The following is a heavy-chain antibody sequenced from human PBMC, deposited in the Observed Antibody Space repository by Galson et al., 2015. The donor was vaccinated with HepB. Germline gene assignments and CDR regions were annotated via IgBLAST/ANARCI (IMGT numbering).Heavy chain of an antibody. CDR2: IRQDGSEK. J-gene: IGHJ6*02. CDR3: AREGIAMGTLLRGMDV. V-gene: IGHV3-7*03. Sequence: SLRLSCAASGFTFSSYWMSWVRQAPGKGLEWVANIRQDGSEKYYVDSVKGRFTISRDNAKNSLYLQMNSLRAEDTAVYYRAREGIAMGTLLRGMDVWGQGTTVTVSS. D-gene: IGHD6-19*01. CDR1: GFTFSSYW.